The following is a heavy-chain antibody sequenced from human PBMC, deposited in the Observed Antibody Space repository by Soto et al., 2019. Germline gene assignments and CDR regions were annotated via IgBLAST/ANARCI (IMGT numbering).Heavy chain of an antibody. D-gene: IGHD4-17*01. V-gene: IGHV1-8*01. Sequence: QVQLVQSGAEVKKPGASVKVSCKASGYTFTSYDINWVRQATGQGLEYLGWMNPNSGKTGYVKKLQGRVTMTRDTSISTAYMELSSLRSEDSAVYFCARGIKYGAYSRWFDPWGQGTLVTVSS. CDR3: ARGIKYGAYSRWFDP. CDR1: GYTFTSYD. J-gene: IGHJ5*02. CDR2: MNPNSGKT.